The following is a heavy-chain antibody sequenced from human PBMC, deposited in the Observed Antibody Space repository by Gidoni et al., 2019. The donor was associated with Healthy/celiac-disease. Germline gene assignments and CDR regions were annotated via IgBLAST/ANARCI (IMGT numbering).Heavy chain of an antibody. CDR3: ARDPLSHDILTGYYTAPGVYGMDV. CDR2: IIPIFGTA. J-gene: IGHJ6*02. CDR1: GGTFSSYA. V-gene: IGHV1-69*01. D-gene: IGHD3-9*01. Sequence: QVQLVQSGAEVKKPGSSVKVSCKASGGTFSSYAISWVRQAPGQGLEWMGGIIPIFGTANYAQKFQGRVTITADESTSTAYMELSSLRSEDTAVYYCARDPLSHDILTGYYTAPGVYGMDVWGQGTTVTVSS.